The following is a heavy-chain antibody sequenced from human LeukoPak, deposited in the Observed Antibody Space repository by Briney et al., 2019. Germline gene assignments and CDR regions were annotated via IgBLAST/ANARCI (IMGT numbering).Heavy chain of an antibody. CDR3: ARDGTAPGVYFDY. D-gene: IGHD6-13*01. J-gene: IGHJ4*02. Sequence: GGSLRLSCAASGFTFSSHWMSWVRQTPGQGLEWVANINQEGSEKCYLDSVKGRFTISRDNAKNSLYLQMNSLRAEDTAVYYCARDGTAPGVYFDYWGQGTLVTVSS. V-gene: IGHV3-7*01. CDR2: INQEGSEK. CDR1: GFTFSSHW.